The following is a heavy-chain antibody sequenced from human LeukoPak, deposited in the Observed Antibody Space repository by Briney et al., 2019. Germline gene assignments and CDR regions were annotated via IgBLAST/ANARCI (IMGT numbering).Heavy chain of an antibody. CDR2: IYTSGST. Sequence: SQTLSLTCTVSGDSISSGSYYWSWIRQPAGKGLEWIGRIYTSGSTNYNPSLKSRVTISVDTSKNQFSLKLSSVTAADTAVYYCARGLVAGGDWYFDLWGRGTLVTVSS. V-gene: IGHV4-61*02. J-gene: IGHJ2*01. CDR1: GDSISSGSYY. D-gene: IGHD5-12*01. CDR3: ARGLVAGGDWYFDL.